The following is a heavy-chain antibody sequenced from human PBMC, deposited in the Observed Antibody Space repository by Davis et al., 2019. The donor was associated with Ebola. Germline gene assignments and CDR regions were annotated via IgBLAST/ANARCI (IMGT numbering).Heavy chain of an antibody. V-gene: IGHV3-21*01. CDR3: ARSTRYCSGGSCYFDAFDI. CDR2: ISSSSSYI. J-gene: IGHJ3*02. D-gene: IGHD2-15*01. CDR1: GFTFSSYS. Sequence: GESLKISCAASGFTFSSYSMNWDRQAPGKGLEWVPSISSSSSYIYYADSVKGRFTISRDNAKNSLYLQMNSLRAEDTAVYYCARSTRYCSGGSCYFDAFDICGQGTMVTVSS.